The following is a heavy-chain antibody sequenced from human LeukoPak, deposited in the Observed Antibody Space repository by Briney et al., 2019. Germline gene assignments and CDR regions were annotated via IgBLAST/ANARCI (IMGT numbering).Heavy chain of an antibody. J-gene: IGHJ4*02. Sequence: ASVKVSCKASGYTFTSYGISWVRQAPGQGLEWMGWISAYNGNTNYAQKLQGRVTMTTDTSTSTAYMELRSLRSDDTAVYYCARDRTHGGYSYGPPDYWGQGTLVTVSS. CDR2: ISAYNGNT. CDR1: GYTFTSYG. D-gene: IGHD5-18*01. CDR3: ARDRTHGGYSYGPPDY. V-gene: IGHV1-18*01.